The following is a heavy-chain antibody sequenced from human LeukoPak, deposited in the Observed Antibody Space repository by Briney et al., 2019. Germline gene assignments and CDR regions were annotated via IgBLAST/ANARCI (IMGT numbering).Heavy chain of an antibody. Sequence: GASVKVSCKASGYTFTSYYMHWVRQAPGQGLEWMGWINPNSGGTNYAQKFQGRVTMTRGTSISTAYMELSRLRSDDTAVYYCASTGYCSGGSCWGRYYMDVWGKGTTVTVSS. J-gene: IGHJ6*03. CDR3: ASTGYCSGGSCWGRYYMDV. D-gene: IGHD2-15*01. CDR1: GYTFTSYY. V-gene: IGHV1-2*02. CDR2: INPNSGGT.